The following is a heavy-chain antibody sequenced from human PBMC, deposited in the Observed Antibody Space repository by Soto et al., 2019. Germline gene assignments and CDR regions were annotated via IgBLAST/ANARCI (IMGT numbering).Heavy chain of an antibody. CDR3: ARDRELGDYDFWSAYYGMDV. D-gene: IGHD3-3*01. Sequence: GASVKVSCTASGYTFTGYYMHWVRQAPGQGLEWMGWINPNSGGTNYAQKFQGRVTMTRDTSISTAYMELSRLRSDDTAVYYCARDRELGDYDFWSAYYGMDVWGQGTTVTVSS. J-gene: IGHJ6*02. CDR2: INPNSGGT. V-gene: IGHV1-2*02. CDR1: GYTFTGYY.